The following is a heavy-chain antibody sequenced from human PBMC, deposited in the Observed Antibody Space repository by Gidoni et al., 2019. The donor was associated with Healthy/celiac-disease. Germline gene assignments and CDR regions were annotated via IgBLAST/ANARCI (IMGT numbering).Heavy chain of an antibody. CDR3: ARGLVGATPFDY. D-gene: IGHD1-26*01. J-gene: IGHJ4*02. CDR2: ISSSSSYI. V-gene: IGHV3-21*01. CDR1: GFTFSSYS. Sequence: EVQLVESGGGLVKPGGSLRLSCSASGFTFSSYSLNWVRQAPGKGLEWVSSISSSSSYIYYADSVKGRFTISRDNAKNSLYLQMNSLRAEDTAVYYCARGLVGATPFDYWGQGTLVTVSS.